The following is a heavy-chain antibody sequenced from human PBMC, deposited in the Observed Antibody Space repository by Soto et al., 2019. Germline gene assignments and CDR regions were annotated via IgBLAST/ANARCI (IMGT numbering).Heavy chain of an antibody. CDR2: IRTKPNSYAT. V-gene: IGHV3-73*02. CDR3: TPSGPGLAT. CDR1: GFTFSGSA. Sequence: EVQLVESGGGWVQPGGSLKLSCAASGFTFSGSAMHWVRQASGKGLEWVGRIRTKPNSYATAYAASVKGRFTISRDDSKSTAYLQMNSLETDDAAVYYCTPSGPGLATWGQGTLVTVSS. J-gene: IGHJ4*02. D-gene: IGHD6-13*01.